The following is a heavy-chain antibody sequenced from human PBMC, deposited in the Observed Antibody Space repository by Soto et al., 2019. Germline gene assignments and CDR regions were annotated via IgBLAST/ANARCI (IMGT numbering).Heavy chain of an antibody. D-gene: IGHD2-21*02. CDR3: ARPSDCAGDCYIDY. CDR1: GFTFSGSA. V-gene: IGHV3-73*01. Sequence: AASGFTFSGSAMHWVRQASGKGLEWIGRIRGKAHTYATAYAASVKGRFTISRDDSENTAYLQMNSLKTEDTAVYYCARPSDCAGDCYIDYWGQGTLVTVSS. CDR2: IRGKAHTYAT. J-gene: IGHJ4*02.